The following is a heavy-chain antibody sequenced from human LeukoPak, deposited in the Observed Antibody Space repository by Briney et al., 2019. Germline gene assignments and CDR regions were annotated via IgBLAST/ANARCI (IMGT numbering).Heavy chain of an antibody. J-gene: IGHJ4*02. CDR3: AKAGMTTVALDY. Sequence: GGSLRLSCAASGVTFSGYGMHWVRQAPGKGLEWVAVIWYDGSNKYYADSVKGRFTNSRDNSKNTLYLQMNSLGAEDTAVYYCAKAGMTTVALDYWGQGTLVTVSS. V-gene: IGHV3-33*06. CDR1: GVTFSGYG. CDR2: IWYDGSNK. D-gene: IGHD4-11*01.